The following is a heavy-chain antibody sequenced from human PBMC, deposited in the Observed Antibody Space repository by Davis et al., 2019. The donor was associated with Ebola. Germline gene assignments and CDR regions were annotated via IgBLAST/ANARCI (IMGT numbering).Heavy chain of an antibody. D-gene: IGHD5-18*01. V-gene: IGHV3-53*05. CDR2: IHSGGTT. CDR3: ARDRDTAMVPHYYYYYGMDV. CDR1: GFTVSSNS. J-gene: IGHJ6*02. Sequence: PGGSLRLSCAASGFTVSSNSLSWVRQAPGKGLEWVSIIHSGGTTYYADSVKGRFTISRDNSRNTLYLQMNSLRAEDTAVYYCARDRDTAMVPHYYYYYGMDVRGQGTTVTVSS.